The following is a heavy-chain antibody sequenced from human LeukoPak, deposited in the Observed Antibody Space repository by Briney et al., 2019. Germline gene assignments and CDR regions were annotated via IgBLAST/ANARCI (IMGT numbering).Heavy chain of an antibody. V-gene: IGHV3-74*01. CDR1: GFTFSSYW. Sequence: PGGSLRLSCAASGFTFSSYWMHWVRQAPGKGLVWVSRINSDGSSTSYADSVKGRFTISRDNSKNTLYLQMNSLRAEDTAVYYCAKCFWDYDILTGYPCNWFDPWGQGTLVTVSS. J-gene: IGHJ5*02. CDR3: AKCFWDYDILTGYPCNWFDP. D-gene: IGHD3-9*01. CDR2: INSDGSST.